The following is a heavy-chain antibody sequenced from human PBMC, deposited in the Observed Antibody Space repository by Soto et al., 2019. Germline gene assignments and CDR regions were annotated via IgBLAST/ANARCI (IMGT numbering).Heavy chain of an antibody. Sequence: SETLSLTCTVSGGSISSSSYYWGWIRQPPGKGLEWIGSIYYSGSTYYNPSLKSRVTISVDTSKNQFSLKLSSVTAADTAVYYCARSLEDIVVVVAATGWFDPWGQGTLVTVSS. CDR3: ARSLEDIVVVVAATGWFDP. CDR2: IYYSGST. J-gene: IGHJ5*02. CDR1: GGSISSSSYY. D-gene: IGHD2-15*01. V-gene: IGHV4-39*01.